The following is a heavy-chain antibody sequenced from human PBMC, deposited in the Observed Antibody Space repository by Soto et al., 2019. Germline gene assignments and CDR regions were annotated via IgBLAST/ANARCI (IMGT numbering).Heavy chain of an antibody. Sequence: SVKVSCKASGFTFTSSAVQWVRQARGQRLEWIGWIVVGSGNTNYAQKFQERVTITRDMSTSTAYMELSSLRSEDTAVYYCAAARPKAYYYYGMDVWGQGTTVTVSS. CDR1: GFTFTSSA. CDR2: IVVGSGNT. J-gene: IGHJ6*02. V-gene: IGHV1-58*01. D-gene: IGHD6-6*01. CDR3: AAARPKAYYYYGMDV.